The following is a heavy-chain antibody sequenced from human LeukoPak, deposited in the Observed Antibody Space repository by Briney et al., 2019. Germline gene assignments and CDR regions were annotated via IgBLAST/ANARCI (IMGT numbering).Heavy chain of an antibody. CDR2: MNPNSGNT. CDR1: RYTFTSYD. D-gene: IGHD3-22*01. Sequence: GASVKVSCKASRYTFTSYDINWVRQATGQGLEWMGWMNPNSGNTGYAQKFQGRVTMTRNTSISTAYMELSSLRSEDTAVYYCARPISGYYYAFDYWGQGTLVTVSS. J-gene: IGHJ4*02. CDR3: ARPISGYYYAFDY. V-gene: IGHV1-8*01.